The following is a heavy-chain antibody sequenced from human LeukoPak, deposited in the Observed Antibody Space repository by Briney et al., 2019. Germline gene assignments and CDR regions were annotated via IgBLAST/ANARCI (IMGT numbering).Heavy chain of an antibody. CDR2: ISYDGSTK. CDR1: GFTFSSYA. J-gene: IGHJ4*02. CDR3: ARGLGYCSGGSCSIPFLDY. Sequence: GRSLRLSCAASGFTFSSYAMHWVRQAPGKGLEWVAVISYDGSTKYYADSVKGRFTISRDNSKNTLYLQMNSLRAEDTAVYYCARGLGYCSGGSCSIPFLDYWGQGTLVTVSS. D-gene: IGHD2-15*01. V-gene: IGHV3-30-3*01.